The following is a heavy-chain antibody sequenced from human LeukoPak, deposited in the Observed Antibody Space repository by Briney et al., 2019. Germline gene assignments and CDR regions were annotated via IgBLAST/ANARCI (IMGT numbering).Heavy chain of an antibody. D-gene: IGHD3-22*01. V-gene: IGHV4-59*08. CDR2: IYYSGST. CDR1: GGSISSYY. Sequence: SETLSLTCTVSGGSISSYYWSWIRQPPGKGLEWIGYIYYSGSTNYNPSLKSRVTISVDTSKNQFSLKLSSVTAADTAVYYCARMRAGDESSGYCDYWGQGTLVTVSS. J-gene: IGHJ4*02. CDR3: ARMRAGDESSGYCDY.